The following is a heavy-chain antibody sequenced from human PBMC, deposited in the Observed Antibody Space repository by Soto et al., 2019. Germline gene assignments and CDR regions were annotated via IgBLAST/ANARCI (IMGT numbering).Heavy chain of an antibody. V-gene: IGHV4-59*01. Sequence: PSETLSLTCTVSGGSISSYYWSWIRQPPGKGLEWIGYIYYSGSTNYNPSLKSRVTISVDTSKNQFSLKLSSVTAADTAVYYCARGHSSGWYWWFDPWGQGTLVTVSS. CDR3: ARGHSSGWYWWFDP. CDR1: GGSISSYY. J-gene: IGHJ5*02. CDR2: IYYSGST. D-gene: IGHD6-19*01.